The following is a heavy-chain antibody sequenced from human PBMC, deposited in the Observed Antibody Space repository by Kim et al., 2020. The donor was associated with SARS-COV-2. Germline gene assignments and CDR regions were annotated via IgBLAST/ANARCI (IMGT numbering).Heavy chain of an antibody. V-gene: IGHV1-18*01. CDR3: AIISYYLDY. Sequence: GNTNYAQKLQGRVTMTTDTSTSTAYMELRSLRSDDTAVYYCAIISYYLDYWGQGTLVTVSS. D-gene: IGHD3-3*02. CDR2: GNT. J-gene: IGHJ4*02.